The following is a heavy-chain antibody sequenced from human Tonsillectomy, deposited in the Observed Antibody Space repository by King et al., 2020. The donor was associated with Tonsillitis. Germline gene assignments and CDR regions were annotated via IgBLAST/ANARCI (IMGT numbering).Heavy chain of an antibody. J-gene: IGHJ3*02. V-gene: IGHV3-30*18. D-gene: IGHD4-23*01. Sequence: QLVQSGGGVVQPGRSLRLSCAASGFPFSSYGMHWVRQAPGKGLEWVAVISYDETLKYYADSVKGRFTISRDTSKDTLYLQMNSLRAEDTAVYYCAKDLLVWRPVGAFQIGGQGRMVTGSS. CDR2: ISYDETLK. CDR3: AKDLLVWRPVGAFQI. CDR1: GFPFSSYG.